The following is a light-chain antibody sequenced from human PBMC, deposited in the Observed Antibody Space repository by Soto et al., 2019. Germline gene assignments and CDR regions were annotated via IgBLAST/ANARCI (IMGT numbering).Light chain of an antibody. CDR3: AAWNGTLNGLYV. CDR1: SSNIGSLS. CDR2: SDY. J-gene: IGLJ1*01. V-gene: IGLV1-44*01. Sequence: QSVLTHPPSASGTPGQRVTISCSGSSSNIGSLSVDWYQHLPGTAPKLLIYSDYQRPSGVPDRFSGSKSGTSASLAISGLQSQDDADYYCAAWNGTLNGLYVFGTGTKVTVL.